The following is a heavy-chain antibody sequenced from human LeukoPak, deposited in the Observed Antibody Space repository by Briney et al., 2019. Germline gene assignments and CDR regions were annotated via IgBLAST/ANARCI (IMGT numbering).Heavy chain of an antibody. J-gene: IGHJ4*02. D-gene: IGHD2-15*01. Sequence: GGSLRLSCAASGFNFRDSGMHWVRQAPGKGLEWVAVMWNDGITGKYADSVRGRFSVSRDNSKNTLYLQMNSLRAEDTAVYYCARDRNPPRTYCSGGSCYFYYFDYWGQGTLVTVSS. CDR2: MWNDGITG. V-gene: IGHV3-33*01. CDR3: ARDRNPPRTYCSGGSCYFYYFDY. CDR1: GFNFRDSG.